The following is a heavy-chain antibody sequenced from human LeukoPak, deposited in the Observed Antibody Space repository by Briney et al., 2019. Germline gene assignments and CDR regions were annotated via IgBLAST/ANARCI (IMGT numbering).Heavy chain of an antibody. Sequence: PSQTLSLTCAVSGGSISSGGYSWSWIRQPPGKGLEWIGYIYHSGSTYYNPSLKSRVAISVDTSKNQFSLKLSSVTAADTAVYYCAVMQWLVPDIAYWGQGTLVTVSS. CDR1: GGSISSGGYS. J-gene: IGHJ4*02. V-gene: IGHV4-30-2*01. CDR2: IYHSGST. CDR3: AVMQWLVPDIAY. D-gene: IGHD6-19*01.